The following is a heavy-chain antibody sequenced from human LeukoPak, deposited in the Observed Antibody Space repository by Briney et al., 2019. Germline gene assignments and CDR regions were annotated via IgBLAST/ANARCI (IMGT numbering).Heavy chain of an antibody. CDR1: GFTFSTYA. D-gene: IGHD3-10*01. J-gene: IGHJ4*02. CDR3: AKSTAQYYYGSGSYSYFDY. Sequence: GGSLRLSCAASGFTFSTYAISWVRQAPGKGLQWVSAVSGSGGSTYYADSVKGRFTISRDNSKNTLYLQMNSLRAEDTAVYYCAKSTAQYYYGSGSYSYFDYWGQGTLVTVSS. CDR2: VSGSGGST. V-gene: IGHV3-23*01.